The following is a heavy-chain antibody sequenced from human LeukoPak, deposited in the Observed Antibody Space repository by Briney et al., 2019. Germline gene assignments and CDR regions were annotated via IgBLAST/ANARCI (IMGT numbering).Heavy chain of an antibody. J-gene: IGHJ6*03. Sequence: GASVKVSCKASGGTFSSYAISWVRQAPGQGLGWMGGIIPIFGTANYAQKFQGRVTITADESTSTAYMELSSLRSEDTAVYYCATPGYYVRRDGYYYMDVWGKGTTVTISS. D-gene: IGHD3-9*01. V-gene: IGHV1-69*13. CDR3: ATPGYYVRRDGYYYMDV. CDR1: GGTFSSYA. CDR2: IIPIFGTA.